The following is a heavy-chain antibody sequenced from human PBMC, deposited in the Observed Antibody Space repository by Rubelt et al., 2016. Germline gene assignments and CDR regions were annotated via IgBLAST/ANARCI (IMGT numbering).Heavy chain of an antibody. D-gene: IGHD3-10*01. J-gene: IGHJ6*02. CDR1: GGSFSGYY. Sequence: QVQLQQWGAGLLKPSETLSLTCAVYGGSFSGYYWSWIRQPPGKGLEWIGEINHSGSTNYNPSLNGRVTISVDTSKNQVSLKVSSVTAADTAVYYCARGRYYGSGSYVYYYGMDVWGQGTTVTVSS. CDR2: INHSGST. CDR3: ARGRYYGSGSYVYYYGMDV. V-gene: IGHV4-34*01.